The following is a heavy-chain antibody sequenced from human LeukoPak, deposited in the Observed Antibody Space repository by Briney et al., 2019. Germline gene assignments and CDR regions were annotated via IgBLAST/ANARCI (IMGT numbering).Heavy chain of an antibody. CDR2: IIPIFGIA. J-gene: IGHJ3*02. D-gene: IGHD3-22*01. Sequence: EASVKVSCKASGYTFTSYGISWVRQAPGQGLEWMGRIIPIFGIANYAQKFQGRVTITADKSTSTAYMELSSLRSEDTAVYYCAVEMAIVVDHRTHAFDIWGQGTMVTVSS. V-gene: IGHV1-69*04. CDR3: AVEMAIVVDHRTHAFDI. CDR1: GYTFTSYG.